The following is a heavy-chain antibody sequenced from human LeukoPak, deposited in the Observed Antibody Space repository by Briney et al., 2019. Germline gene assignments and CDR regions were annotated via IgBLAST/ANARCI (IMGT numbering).Heavy chain of an antibody. V-gene: IGHV3-30-3*01. Sequence: GGSLRLSCAASGFTFSSYAMHWVRQAPGKGLEWVAVISYDGSNKYYADSVKGRFTISRDNSKNTLYLQMNSLRAEDTAVYYCARGYIVVGAMQDRAFFDYWGQGTLVTVSS. CDR3: ARGYIVVGAMQDRAFFDY. CDR1: GFTFSSYA. J-gene: IGHJ4*02. D-gene: IGHD2-21*01. CDR2: ISYDGSNK.